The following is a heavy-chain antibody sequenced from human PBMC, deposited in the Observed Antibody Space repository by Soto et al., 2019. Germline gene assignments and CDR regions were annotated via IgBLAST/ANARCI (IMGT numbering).Heavy chain of an antibody. CDR2: IIPIFGTA. CDR3: ARGPTATVTTDYYYYGMDV. J-gene: IGHJ6*02. D-gene: IGHD4-17*01. Sequence: QVQLVQSGAEVKKPGSSVKVSCKASGGTFSSYAISWVRQAPGQGLEWMGGIIPIFGTANYAQKFQGRVTITADESTSTAYMELSSLRSEDTAMYYCARGPTATVTTDYYYYGMDVWGQGTTVTVSS. V-gene: IGHV1-69*12. CDR1: GGTFSSYA.